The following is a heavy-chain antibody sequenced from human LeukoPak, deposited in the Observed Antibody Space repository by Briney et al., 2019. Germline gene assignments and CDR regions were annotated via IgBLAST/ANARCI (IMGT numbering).Heavy chain of an antibody. D-gene: IGHD6-13*01. Sequence: GGSLRLSCAASGFTFDDYAMHWVRQAPGEGLEWVSGISWNSGSIGYADSVKGRFTISRDNAKNSLYLQMNSLRAEDTALYYCAKGIAAAIPDAFDIWGQGTMVTVSS. V-gene: IGHV3-9*01. CDR1: GFTFDDYA. CDR2: ISWNSGSI. CDR3: AKGIAAAIPDAFDI. J-gene: IGHJ3*02.